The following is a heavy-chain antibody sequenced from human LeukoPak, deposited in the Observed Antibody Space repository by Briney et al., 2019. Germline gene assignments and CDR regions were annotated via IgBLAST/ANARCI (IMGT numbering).Heavy chain of an antibody. V-gene: IGHV4-59*12. CDR1: GGSISSYY. D-gene: IGHD3-10*01. CDR2: IYYSGST. CDR3: ARGRGGCYYGSGSYYNVHFFDY. Sequence: SETLSLTCTVSGGSISSYYWSWIRQPPGKGLEWIGYIYYSGSTYYNPSLKSRVTISVDTSKNQFSLKLSSVTAADTAVYYCARGRGGCYYGSGSYYNVHFFDYWGQGTLVTVSS. J-gene: IGHJ4*02.